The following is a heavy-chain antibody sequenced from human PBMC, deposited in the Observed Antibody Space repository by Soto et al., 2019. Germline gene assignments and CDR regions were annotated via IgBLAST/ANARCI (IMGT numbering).Heavy chain of an antibody. Sequence: QVQLVESGGAVVQPGRSLRLSCVVSGFTFSNYGMHWVRQAPGKGLEWVAPMYFDGSSYFYTDSVKVRFTISRDNSQNTLYLQMNSLRAEDTAVYYCARDIGDVMSTIQTYAMDVWGRGPTVTVSS. J-gene: IGHJ6*02. V-gene: IGHV3-33*01. CDR2: MYFDGSSY. CDR1: GFTFSNYG. D-gene: IGHD5-12*01. CDR3: ARDIGDVMSTIQTYAMDV.